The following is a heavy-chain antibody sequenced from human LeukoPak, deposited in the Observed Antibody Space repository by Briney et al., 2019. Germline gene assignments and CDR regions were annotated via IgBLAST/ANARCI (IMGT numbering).Heavy chain of an antibody. D-gene: IGHD2-15*01. Sequence: ASVKVSCKASGYTFTGYYMHWVRQAPGQGLEWMGWINPNSGGTNYAQKFQGRVTMTRDTSISTAYMELSRLRSDDTAVYYCARASGCSGGSCYYYFDYWGQGTLVTVSS. V-gene: IGHV1-2*02. CDR3: ARASGCSGGSCYYYFDY. CDR1: GYTFTGYY. J-gene: IGHJ4*02. CDR2: INPNSGGT.